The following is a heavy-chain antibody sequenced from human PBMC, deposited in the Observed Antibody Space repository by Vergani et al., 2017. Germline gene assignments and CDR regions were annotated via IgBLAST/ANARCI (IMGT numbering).Heavy chain of an antibody. Sequence: EVQLVESGGGLVQPGGSLRLSCAASGFTVSSNYMSWVRQAPGKGLEWVSVIYSGGSTYYADSVKGRFTISRDNSKNTLYLQRNSLRAEDTAVYYCARAYGDYGEVGFDPWGQGTLVTVSS. J-gene: IGHJ5*02. V-gene: IGHV3-66*02. CDR1: GFTVSSNY. D-gene: IGHD4-17*01. CDR2: IYSGGST. CDR3: ARAYGDYGEVGFDP.